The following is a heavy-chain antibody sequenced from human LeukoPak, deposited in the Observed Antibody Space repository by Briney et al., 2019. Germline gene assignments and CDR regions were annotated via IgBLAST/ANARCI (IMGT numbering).Heavy chain of an antibody. CDR2: IYSGGST. D-gene: IGHD3-22*01. CDR3: ARVGYYDSSGYYHYYFDY. V-gene: IGHV3-53*01. Sequence: GGSLRLSCAASGFTVSSNYMSWVRQAPGKGLEWVSVIYSGGSTYYADSVKGRFTISRDNSKNTLYLQMNSLRAEDTAVYYCARVGYYDSSGYYHYYFDYWGQGTLVTVSS. J-gene: IGHJ4*02. CDR1: GFTVSSNY.